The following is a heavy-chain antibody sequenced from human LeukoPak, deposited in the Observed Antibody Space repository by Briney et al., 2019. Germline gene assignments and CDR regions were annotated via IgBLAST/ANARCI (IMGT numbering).Heavy chain of an antibody. CDR2: IKQDGSEK. D-gene: IGHD6-13*01. Sequence: GGSLRLSCAASGFTFSSYLMTWVRQAPGKWLEWVANIKQDGSEKYYVDSAKGRFTISRDNGKKSLYLQMNSLRVEDTAVYYCARGRGNSSSWYWDYWGQGNLVTVSS. CDR1: GFTFSSYL. J-gene: IGHJ4*02. V-gene: IGHV3-7*01. CDR3: ARGRGNSSSWYWDY.